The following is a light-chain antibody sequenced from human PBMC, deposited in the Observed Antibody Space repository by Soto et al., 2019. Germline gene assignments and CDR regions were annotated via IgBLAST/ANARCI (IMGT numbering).Light chain of an antibody. CDR3: CSYAGSFHWV. CDR2: EVS. CDR1: SSDVGTYNL. J-gene: IGLJ3*02. V-gene: IGLV2-23*02. Sequence: QSALTQPASVSGSPGQSITISCTGTSSDVGTYNLVSWYQQHPGKAPKVMIYEVSKRPSGVSNRFSGSKSGNTASLTISGLQAEDEADYYCCSYAGSFHWVFGGGTKVTVL.